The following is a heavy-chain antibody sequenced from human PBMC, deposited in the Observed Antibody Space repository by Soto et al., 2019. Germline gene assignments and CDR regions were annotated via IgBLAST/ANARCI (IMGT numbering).Heavy chain of an antibody. D-gene: IGHD5-18*01. J-gene: IGHJ6*02. CDR1: GGIFTNNA. CDR2: SFPLLDTA. CDR3: ATGGHNDGYNFYHGMDV. Sequence: QVQVVQSGAEVKKPGSSVKVSCKVSGGIFTNNAISWVRQAPGRGLGCLGGSFPLLDTAYYAQIFRGRLRISADGATTTAYMELSGLTSADTAVYFCATGGHNDGYNFYHGMDVWGQGTTVTVS. V-gene: IGHV1-69*01.